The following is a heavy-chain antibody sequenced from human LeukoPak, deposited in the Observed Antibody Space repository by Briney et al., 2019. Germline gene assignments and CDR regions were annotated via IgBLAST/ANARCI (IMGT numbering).Heavy chain of an antibody. CDR1: GASISSGDYY. J-gene: IGHJ2*01. D-gene: IGHD3-3*01. V-gene: IGHV4-39*02. CDR2: ISYTGST. Sequence: SETLSLTCTVSGASISSGDYYWGWIRQPPGKGLEWIGAISYTGSTSNNPSLESRVTIPVDTSKNHFSLKLTSVTAADTAIYYCARVDSYWFFDLWGRGTLVTVSS. CDR3: ARVDSYWFFDL.